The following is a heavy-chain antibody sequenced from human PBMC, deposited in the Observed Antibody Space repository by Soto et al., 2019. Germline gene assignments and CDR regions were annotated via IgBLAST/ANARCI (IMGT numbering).Heavy chain of an antibody. D-gene: IGHD2-15*01. CDR1: GYSFNDYG. Sequence: QVQLEQSGAEVKKPGASVRVSCKASGYSFNDYGMSWVRQAPGQGLEWMGWIGPYEGVTNHAQTFQGRVNMTGDTSTTTADMELRSLRSDDTAIYYCARCYCSVGSCYTCWHFDLWGPGTLVTVTA. CDR2: IGPYEGVT. V-gene: IGHV1-18*01. CDR3: ARCYCSVGSCYTCWHFDL. J-gene: IGHJ2*01.